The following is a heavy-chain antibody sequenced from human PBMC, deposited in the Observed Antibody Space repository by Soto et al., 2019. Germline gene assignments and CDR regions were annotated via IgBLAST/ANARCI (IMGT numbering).Heavy chain of an antibody. J-gene: IGHJ3*02. Sequence: ASVKVSCKASGGTFTSYAMHWVRQAPGQRLEWMGWINAGNGNTKYSQKFQGRVTITRDTSASTAYMELSSLRSEDTAVYYCARVSRFAALDAFDIWGQGTMVTVSS. V-gene: IGHV1-3*01. CDR2: INAGNGNT. D-gene: IGHD3-3*01. CDR3: ARVSRFAALDAFDI. CDR1: GGTFTSYA.